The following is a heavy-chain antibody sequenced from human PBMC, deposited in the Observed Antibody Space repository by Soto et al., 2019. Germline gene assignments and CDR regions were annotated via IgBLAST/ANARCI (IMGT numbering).Heavy chain of an antibody. J-gene: IGHJ6*02. CDR1: GFTFSTYA. V-gene: IGHV3-23*01. CDR2: ISSSGDGT. Sequence: SGGSLRLSCAASGFTFSTYAMTWVRQAPGKGLEWVAIISSSGDGTYYVDSVKGRFTISRDNSRNTLNLQMNSLRAEDTAVYYCAENGDFWSWGMDVWGQGNTVTVSS. CDR3: AENGDFWSWGMDV. D-gene: IGHD3-3*01.